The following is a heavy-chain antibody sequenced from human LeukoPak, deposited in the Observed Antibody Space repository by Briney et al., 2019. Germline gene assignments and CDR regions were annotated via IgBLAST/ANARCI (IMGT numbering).Heavy chain of an antibody. D-gene: IGHD2-15*01. Sequence: GASVKVSCKASGGTFSSYAISWVRQAPGQGLEWMGRIIPILGIANYAQKFQGRVTMTRNTSISTAYMELSSLRSEDTAVYYCARGLVGSYDYWGQGTLVTVSS. CDR3: ARGLVGSYDY. V-gene: IGHV1-69*04. CDR2: IIPILGIA. J-gene: IGHJ4*02. CDR1: GGTFSSYA.